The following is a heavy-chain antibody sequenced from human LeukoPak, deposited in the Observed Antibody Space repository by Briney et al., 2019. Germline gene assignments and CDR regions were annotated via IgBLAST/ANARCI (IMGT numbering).Heavy chain of an antibody. CDR2: IRYDGSNK. Sequence: GGSLRLSCAASGFTFSSYGMHWVRQAPGKGLEWVAFIRYDGSNKYYADSVKGRFTISRDNSKNTLYLQMNSLRAEDTAGYYCEKEGHGGQPAPNWFAPGGKEPLAPV. D-gene: IGHD2-2*01. CDR1: GFTFSSYG. V-gene: IGHV3-30*02. J-gene: IGHJ5*02. CDR3: EKEGHGGQPAPNWFAP.